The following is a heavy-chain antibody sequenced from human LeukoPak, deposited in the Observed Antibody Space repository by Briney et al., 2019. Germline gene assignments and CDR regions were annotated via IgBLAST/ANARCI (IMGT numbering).Heavy chain of an antibody. CDR1: GFTFSNYS. CDR2: ISGSRRNT. D-gene: IGHD4-17*01. CDR3: ARRPGDYTWDWFDP. Sequence: GGSLRPSCAASGFTFSNYSMNWVRQAPGKGLEWVSCISGSRRNTYYADSVKGRFTISRDNAKNSLYLQMNSLRAEDTAVYYCARRPGDYTWDWFDPWGQGTLVTVSS. V-gene: IGHV3-21*01. J-gene: IGHJ5*02.